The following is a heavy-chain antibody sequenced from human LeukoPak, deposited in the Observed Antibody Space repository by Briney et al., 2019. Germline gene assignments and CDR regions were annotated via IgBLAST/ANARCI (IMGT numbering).Heavy chain of an antibody. CDR2: IYYSGST. CDR3: AREAMVRGVIRYYYGMDV. J-gene: IGHJ6*02. Sequence: SQTLSLTCTVSGRSISSGDYYWSWIRQPPGKGLEWIGYIYYSGSTYYNPSLKSRVTISVDTSKNQFSLKLSSVTAADTAVYYCAREAMVRGVIRYYYGMDVWGQGTTVTVSS. D-gene: IGHD3-10*01. V-gene: IGHV4-30-4*01. CDR1: GRSISSGDYY.